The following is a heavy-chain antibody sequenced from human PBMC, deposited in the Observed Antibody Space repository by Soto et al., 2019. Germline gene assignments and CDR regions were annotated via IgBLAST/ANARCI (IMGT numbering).Heavy chain of an antibody. CDR3: ARDGGAY. V-gene: IGHV3-30-3*01. D-gene: IGHD3-16*01. Sequence: QVQLVESGGGVVQPGRSLRLSCAASGFTFSSYAMHWVRRAPGKGLEWMAVMSYDGSNKYYADSVKGRFTISRDNSKNTLNLRINRLRPEITALYYCARDGGAYWVQGTLVIVS. J-gene: IGHJ4*02. CDR1: GFTFSSYA. CDR2: MSYDGSNK.